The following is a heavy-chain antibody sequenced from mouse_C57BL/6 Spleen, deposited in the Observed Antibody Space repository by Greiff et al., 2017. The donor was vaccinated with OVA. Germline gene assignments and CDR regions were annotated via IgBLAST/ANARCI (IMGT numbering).Heavy chain of an antibody. CDR3: ARYCSIYAMDY. Sequence: VQLQQSGPELVKPGASVKISCKASGYTFTDYYMNWVKQSHGKSLEWIGDINPNNGGTSYNQKFKGKATLTVDKSSSTAYMELRSLTSEDSAVYYCARYCSIYAMDYWGQGTSVTVSS. V-gene: IGHV1-26*01. D-gene: IGHD2-3*01. J-gene: IGHJ4*01. CDR1: GYTFTDYY. CDR2: INPNNGGT.